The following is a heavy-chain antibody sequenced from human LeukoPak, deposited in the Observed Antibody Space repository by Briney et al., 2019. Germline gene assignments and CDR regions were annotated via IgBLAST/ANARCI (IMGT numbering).Heavy chain of an antibody. D-gene: IGHD2-15*01. Sequence: AASVKVSCKASGYTFTGYYIHWVRQAPGQGLEWMGWINPNSGGTNYAQKFQGRVTMTRDTSMSTAYMELSGLRSDDTAVYYCSRDSGYCSGGSCWYFDFWGQGTLVTVPA. V-gene: IGHV1-2*02. CDR1: GYTFTGYY. CDR2: INPNSGGT. CDR3: SRDSGYCSGGSCWYFDF. J-gene: IGHJ4*02.